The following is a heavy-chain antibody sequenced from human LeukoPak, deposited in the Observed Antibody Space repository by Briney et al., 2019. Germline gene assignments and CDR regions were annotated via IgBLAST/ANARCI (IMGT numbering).Heavy chain of an antibody. CDR3: AKVHSPGYSSGWLYFDY. CDR1: GFTFSSYA. V-gene: IGHV3-23*01. Sequence: GGSLRLSCAASGFTFSSYAMNWVRQAPGKGLEWVSPISGSGSTTYYADSVTGRFTISRDNSRNTLYLQMNSLRAEDTAIYYCAKVHSPGYSSGWLYFDYWGQGTLVTVSS. J-gene: IGHJ4*02. CDR2: ISGSGSTT. D-gene: IGHD6-19*01.